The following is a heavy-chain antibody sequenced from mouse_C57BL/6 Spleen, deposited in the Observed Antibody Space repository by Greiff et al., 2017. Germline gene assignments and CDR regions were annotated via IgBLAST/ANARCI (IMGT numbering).Heavy chain of an antibody. Sequence: EVQLVESGEGLVKPGGSLKLSCAASGFTFSSYAMSWVRQTPEKRLEWVAYISSGGDYIYYADTVKGRFTISRDNARNTLYLQMSSLKSEDTAMYYCTRDRRDGYDAWYFDVWGTGTTVTVSS. CDR1: GFTFSSYA. J-gene: IGHJ1*03. V-gene: IGHV5-9-1*02. CDR3: TRDRRDGYDAWYFDV. CDR2: ISSGGDYI. D-gene: IGHD2-2*01.